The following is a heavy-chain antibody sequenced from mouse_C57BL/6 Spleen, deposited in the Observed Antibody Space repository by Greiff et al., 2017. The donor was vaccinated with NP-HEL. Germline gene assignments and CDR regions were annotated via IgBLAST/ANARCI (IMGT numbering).Heavy chain of an antibody. V-gene: IGHV1-7*01. CDR1: GYTFTSYW. CDR3: ARWRITTVVEGAMDY. J-gene: IGHJ4*01. Sequence: VQLQQSGAELAKPGASVKLSCKASGYTFTSYWMHWVKQRPGQGLEWIGYINPSSGYTKYNQKFKDKATLTADKSSSTAYMQLSSLTYEDSAVYDCARWRITTVVEGAMDYWGQGTSVTVSS. D-gene: IGHD1-1*01. CDR2: INPSSGYT.